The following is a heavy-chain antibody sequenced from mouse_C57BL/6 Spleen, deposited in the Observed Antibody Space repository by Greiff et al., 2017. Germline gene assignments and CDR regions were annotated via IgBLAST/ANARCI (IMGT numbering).Heavy chain of an antibody. CDR2: IYPSDSYT. J-gene: IGHJ3*01. V-gene: IGHV1-50*01. D-gene: IGHD2-5*01. CDR3: ARHDYSNYGFAY. CDR1: GYTFTSYW. Sequence: QVQLQQPGAELVKPGASVKLSCKASGYTFTSYWMQWVKQRPGQGLEWIGEIYPSDSYTNYNQKFKGKATLTVDTSSSTAYMQLISLTSEDSAVYYCARHDYSNYGFAYWGRGTLVTFSA.